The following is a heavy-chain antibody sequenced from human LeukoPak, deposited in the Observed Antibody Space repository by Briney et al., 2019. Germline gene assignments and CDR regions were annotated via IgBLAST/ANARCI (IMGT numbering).Heavy chain of an antibody. V-gene: IGHV4-31*03. Sequence: SETLSLTCTVSGGSISSGGFYWSWFRQFPGKGLEWIGYVYYTDSTYYNPSLESRVSISKDTSKNQFSLILNSVTAADTAVYYCATAFYKGLLTGYYPPNAFDLWGQGTMVTVSS. CDR1: GGSISSGGFY. CDR3: ATAFYKGLLTGYYPPNAFDL. D-gene: IGHD3-9*01. J-gene: IGHJ3*01. CDR2: VYYTDST.